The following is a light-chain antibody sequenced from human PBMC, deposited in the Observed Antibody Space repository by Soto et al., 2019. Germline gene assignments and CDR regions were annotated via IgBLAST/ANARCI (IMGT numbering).Light chain of an antibody. V-gene: IGKV1-5*03. CDR3: QHYNDYVT. Sequence: DIQMTQSPSTLSGSVGDRVTITCRASQTISSWLAWYQQKPGKAPKLLIYKASHLENGVPSRFSGSGSGTEFTLTISSLQPGDFATYYCQHYNDYVTFGQGTK. CDR2: KAS. CDR1: QTISSW. J-gene: IGKJ1*01.